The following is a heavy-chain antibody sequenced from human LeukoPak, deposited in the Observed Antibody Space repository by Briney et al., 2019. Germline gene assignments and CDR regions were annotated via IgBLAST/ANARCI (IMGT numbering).Heavy chain of an antibody. CDR2: ISYDGSNK. J-gene: IGHJ4*02. CDR3: ARGRRWLQLLFDY. V-gene: IGHV3-30*03. D-gene: IGHD5-24*01. CDR1: GFTFSSYG. Sequence: GGSLRLSCAASGFTFSSYGMHWVRQAPGKGLEWVTVISYDGSNKYYADSVKGRFTISRDISKNTLYLQMNSLRAEDTAVYYCARGRRWLQLLFDYWGQGTLVTVSS.